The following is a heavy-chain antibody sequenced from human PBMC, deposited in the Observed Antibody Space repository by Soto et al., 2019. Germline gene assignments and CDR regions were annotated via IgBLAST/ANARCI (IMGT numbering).Heavy chain of an antibody. CDR1: GFTVNSRA. J-gene: IGHJ5*02. V-gene: IGHV3-66*01. CDR3: ATEVTTPNWFDL. Sequence: GGSLRLSCAAPGFTVNSRAMSWVRQAPGKGLEWVSFFYNGGSTYYADSVRVRFPISRDNSKDTLYLQMNSLRAEDTAVYYCATEVTTPNWFDLWGQGTLVTVSS. D-gene: IGHD1-1*01. CDR2: FYNGGST.